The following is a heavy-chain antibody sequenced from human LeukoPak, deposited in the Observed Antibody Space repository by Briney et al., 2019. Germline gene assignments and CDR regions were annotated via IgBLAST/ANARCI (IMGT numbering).Heavy chain of an antibody. Sequence: SETLSLTCTVSGGSISSGSYYWSWIRQPPGKGLEWIGYIYYSGSTNYNPSLKSRVTISVDTSKNQFSLKLSSVTAADTAVYYCARSADYGSGLNWYFDLWGRGTLVTVSS. J-gene: IGHJ2*01. CDR3: ARSADYGSGLNWYFDL. CDR1: GGSISSGSYY. V-gene: IGHV4-61*01. CDR2: IYYSGST. D-gene: IGHD3-10*01.